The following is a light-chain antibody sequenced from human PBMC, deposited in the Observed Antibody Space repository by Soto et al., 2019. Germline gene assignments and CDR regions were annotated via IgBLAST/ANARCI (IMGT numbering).Light chain of an antibody. Sequence: LTEDPAASGCRVRSLTILWTRTKNHIGVYGFVSWYQHHPGKAPRLIIYEVVQRPSGVPDRFSGSTSGNTASLTVSGLQAADQADYFCKSSAGSNTYVFGSRTMGTVL. CDR1: KNHIGVYGF. CDR3: KSSAGSNTYV. V-gene: IGLV2-8*01. CDR2: EVV. J-gene: IGLJ1*01.